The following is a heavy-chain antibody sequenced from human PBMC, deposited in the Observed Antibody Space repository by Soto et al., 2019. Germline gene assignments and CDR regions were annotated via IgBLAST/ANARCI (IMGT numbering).Heavy chain of an antibody. CDR2: INAGNGNT. D-gene: IGHD6-19*01. CDR3: ARESGSSGWYRFDT. CDR1: GYTFTNYA. V-gene: IGHV1-3*01. Sequence: ASVKVSCKASGYTFTNYAMHWVRQAPGQRLEWMGWINAGNGNTKYSQKFQGRVTITRDTSASTAYMELSSLRSEDTAVYYCARESGSSGWYRFDTWGQGTLVTVS. J-gene: IGHJ5*02.